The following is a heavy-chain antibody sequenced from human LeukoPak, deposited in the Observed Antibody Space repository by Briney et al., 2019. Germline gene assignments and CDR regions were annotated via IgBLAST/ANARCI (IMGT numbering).Heavy chain of an antibody. CDR1: GGSISSGGYS. CDR2: IYHSGST. CDR3: ARGGSSTSCPRD. V-gene: IGHV4-30-2*01. Sequence: SQTLSLTCAVSGGSISSGGYSWSWIRQPPGKGLEWIGYIYHSGSTYYNPSLKSRVTISVDRSKNQFSLKLSSVTAADTAVYYCARGGSSTSCPRDWGQGTLVTVSS. J-gene: IGHJ4*02. D-gene: IGHD2-2*01.